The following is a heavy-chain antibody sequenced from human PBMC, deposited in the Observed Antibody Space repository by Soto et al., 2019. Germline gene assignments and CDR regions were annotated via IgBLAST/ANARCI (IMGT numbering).Heavy chain of an antibody. J-gene: IGHJ4*02. V-gene: IGHV3-74*01. CDR2: INKDGSYK. Sequence: EVQLVESGGGLVQSGGSLRLSCATSGFTFSDDWMHWVRQAPGKGLVWVSRINKDGSYKNYADFVEGRFTISRDDARSELYLQMDRLRAEDTAVYYCARGGLEPFDYSGQGALVTVSS. CDR3: ARGGLEPFDY. CDR1: GFTFSDDW. D-gene: IGHD1-1*01.